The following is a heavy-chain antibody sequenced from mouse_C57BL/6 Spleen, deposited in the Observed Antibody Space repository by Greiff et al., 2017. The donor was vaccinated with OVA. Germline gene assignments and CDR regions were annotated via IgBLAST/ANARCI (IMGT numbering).Heavy chain of an antibody. D-gene: IGHD2-4*01. Sequence: VQLQQPGAELVKPGASVKLSYKASGYTFTSYWMHWVKQRPGQGLEWIGMIHPNSGSTNYNEKFKSKATLTVDKSSSTAYMQLSSLTSEDSAVYYCARVFYEDYDGGAWFAYWGQGTLVTVSA. J-gene: IGHJ3*01. V-gene: IGHV1-64*01. CDR1: GYTFTSYW. CDR2: IHPNSGST. CDR3: ARVFYEDYDGGAWFAY.